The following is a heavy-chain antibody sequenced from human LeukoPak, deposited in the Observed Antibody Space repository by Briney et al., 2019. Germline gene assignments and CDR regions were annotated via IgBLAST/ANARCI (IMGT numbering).Heavy chain of an antibody. V-gene: IGHV4-59*01. CDR2: IYYSGST. CDR1: GGSISSYY. CDR3: ARSLGDYSNWFDP. J-gene: IGHJ5*02. Sequence: AETLSLTCTVSGGSISSYYWSWIRQPPGKGLEWIGYIYYSGSTNYNPSLKSRVTISVDTSKNQFSLKLSSVTAADTAVYYCARSLGDYSNWFDPWGQGTLVTVSS. D-gene: IGHD4-17*01.